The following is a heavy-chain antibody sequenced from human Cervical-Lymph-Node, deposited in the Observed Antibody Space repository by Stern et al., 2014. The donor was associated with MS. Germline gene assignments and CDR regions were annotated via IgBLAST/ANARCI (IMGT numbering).Heavy chain of an antibody. V-gene: IGHV5-51*03. J-gene: IGHJ6*02. Sequence: EVQLEESGAEVKKPGESLKISCKGSGYSFTNYWIAWVRQMPGKGLEWMGIIYPGDSDTTYNPSFQGQVTISADKSISTAYLQWSSLKASDTAMYYCARSTSSGSYYYDLDVWGQGTTVTVSS. CDR1: GYSFTNYW. CDR3: ARSTSSGSYYYDLDV. D-gene: IGHD5-12*01. CDR2: IYPGDSDT.